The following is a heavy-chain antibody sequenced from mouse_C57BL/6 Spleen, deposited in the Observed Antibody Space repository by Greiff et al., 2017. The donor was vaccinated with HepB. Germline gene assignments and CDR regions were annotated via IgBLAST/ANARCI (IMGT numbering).Heavy chain of an antibody. CDR3: ARHLLRYFDY. V-gene: IGHV5-9*01. J-gene: IGHJ2*01. Sequence: EVQVVESGGGLVKPGGSLKLSCAASGFTFSSYTMSWVRQTPEKRLEWVATISGGGGNTYYPDSVKGRFTISRDNAKNTLYLQMSSLRSEDTALYYCARHLLRYFDYWGQGTTLTVSS. D-gene: IGHD2-12*01. CDR2: ISGGGGNT. CDR1: GFTFSSYT.